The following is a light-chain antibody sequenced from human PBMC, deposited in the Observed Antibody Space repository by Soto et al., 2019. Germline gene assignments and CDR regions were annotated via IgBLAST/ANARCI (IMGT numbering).Light chain of an antibody. Sequence: QSVLTQPPSVSEAPRQRVTMSCSGSSSNIGNNAVNWYQQLPGKAPKLLIYYDDLMSSGVSDRFSGSKSGTSASLAISGLQSEDEVDYYCSSYAGSNNVFGTGTKLTVL. J-gene: IGLJ1*01. CDR1: SSNIGNNA. V-gene: IGLV1-36*01. CDR3: SSYAGSNNV. CDR2: YDD.